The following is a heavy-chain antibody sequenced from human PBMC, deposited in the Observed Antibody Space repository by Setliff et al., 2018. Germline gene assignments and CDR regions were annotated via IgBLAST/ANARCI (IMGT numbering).Heavy chain of an antibody. CDR1: GYTFTGYY. CDR3: ARDTRDKYDSSGYYLSLDS. Sequence: SVKVSCKASGYTFTGYYMHWVRQAPGQGREWMGRIIPVFRTANYAQKFRGRVTITADEVARTAYMELSTLRSEDTAVYYCARDTRDKYDSSGYYLSLDSWGQGSLVTVSS. CDR2: IIPVFRTA. J-gene: IGHJ4*02. D-gene: IGHD3-22*01. V-gene: IGHV1-69*13.